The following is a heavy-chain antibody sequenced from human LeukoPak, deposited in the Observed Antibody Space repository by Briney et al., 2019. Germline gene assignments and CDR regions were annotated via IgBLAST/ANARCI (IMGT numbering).Heavy chain of an antibody. D-gene: IGHD1-26*01. CDR1: GFTFSSYD. CDR3: AKLRESGTYFDY. J-gene: IGHJ4*02. Sequence: GGSLRLSCAASGFTFSSYDMSWVRQAPGKGLEWVSAISGSGGSTYYADSVKGRFTVSRDSSKSTLSLQMNSLRAEDTAVYYCAKLRESGTYFDYWAREPWSPSPQ. V-gene: IGHV3-23*01. CDR2: ISGSGGST.